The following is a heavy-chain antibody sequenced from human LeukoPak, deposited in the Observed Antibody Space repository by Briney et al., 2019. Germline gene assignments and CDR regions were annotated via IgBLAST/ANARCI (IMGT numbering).Heavy chain of an antibody. D-gene: IGHD2-2*02. V-gene: IGHV4-34*01. CDR2: INHSGST. CDR3: ARGVVVVPAAIPYFDY. Sequence: SETLSLTCAVYGGSFSGYYWSWIRQPPGKGLEWIGEINHSGSTDCNPSLKSRVTISVDTSKNQFSLKLSSVTAADTAVYYCARGVVVVPAAIPYFDYWGQGTLVTVSS. CDR1: GGSFSGYY. J-gene: IGHJ4*02.